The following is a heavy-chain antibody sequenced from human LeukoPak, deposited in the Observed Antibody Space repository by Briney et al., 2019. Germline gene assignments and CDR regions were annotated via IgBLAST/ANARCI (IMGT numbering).Heavy chain of an antibody. D-gene: IGHD3-10*01. Sequence: KTSETLSLTCAVYGGSFSGYYWSWIRQPPGKGLEWIGEINHSGSTNNNPSLKSRVTISVDMSKNQFSLKLSSVTAADTAVYYCARGKYLTMVRGDHPDYWGQGTLVTVSS. CDR1: GGSFSGYY. V-gene: IGHV4-34*01. J-gene: IGHJ4*02. CDR2: INHSGST. CDR3: ARGKYLTMVRGDHPDY.